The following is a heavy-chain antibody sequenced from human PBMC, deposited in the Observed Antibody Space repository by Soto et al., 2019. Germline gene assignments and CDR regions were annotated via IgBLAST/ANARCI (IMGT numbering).Heavy chain of an antibody. Sequence: PSETLSLTCTVSGGSVSSSNYYCSWIRQPPGKGLEWIGYIYHSVSTNYNPSLKSRVTISGDTSKNQVSLKLRAVTAAGTAVYYCLKHGYYEYFQYWCQGTILTVSS. D-gene: IGHD5-18*01. V-gene: IGHV4-61*01. CDR3: LKHGYYEYFQY. CDR2: IYHSVST. J-gene: IGHJ1*01. CDR1: GGSVSSSNYY.